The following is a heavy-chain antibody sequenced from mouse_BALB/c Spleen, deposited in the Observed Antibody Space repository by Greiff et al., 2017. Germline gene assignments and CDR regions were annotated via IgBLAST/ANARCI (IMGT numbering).Heavy chain of an antibody. CDR1: GYTFTSYN. Sequence: QVQLQQPGAELVKPGASVKMSCKASGYTFTSYNMHWVKQTPGQGLEWIGAIYPGNGDTSYNQKFKGKATLTADKSSSTAYMQLSSLTSEDSAVYYCARPLGRYDGFDYWGQGTTLTVSS. D-gene: IGHD2-14*01. V-gene: IGHV1-12*01. J-gene: IGHJ2*01. CDR2: IYPGNGDT. CDR3: ARPLGRYDGFDY.